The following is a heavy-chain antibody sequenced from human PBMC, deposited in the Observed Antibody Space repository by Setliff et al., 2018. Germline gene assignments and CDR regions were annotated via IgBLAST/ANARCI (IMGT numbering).Heavy chain of an antibody. V-gene: IGHV5-51*01. Sequence: GASLTISCKGSGYSFTSYWIGWVRQMPGKGLEWMGIIYPGDSDTGYSPSFQGQVTISADKSISTAYLQWSSLKASDTAMYYCARQAVAGSDAFDIWGQETMVTVSS. D-gene: IGHD6-19*01. J-gene: IGHJ3*02. CDR3: ARQAVAGSDAFDI. CDR1: GYSFTSYW. CDR2: IYPGDSDT.